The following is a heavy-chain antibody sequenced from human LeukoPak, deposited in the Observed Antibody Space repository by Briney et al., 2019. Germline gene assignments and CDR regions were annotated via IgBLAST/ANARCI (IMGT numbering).Heavy chain of an antibody. V-gene: IGHV3-53*01. CDR2: IYSGGST. CDR3: ASMYFSQYLQH. Sequence: GGSLRLSCAASGFTVNSNFMSWVRQAPGKGLEWVSVIYSGGSTYYADSVKGRFTISRDNSKNTLYLQMNSLRAEDTAVYYCASMYFSQYLQHWGQGTLVTVSS. D-gene: IGHD2-8*01. CDR1: GFTVNSNF. J-gene: IGHJ1*01.